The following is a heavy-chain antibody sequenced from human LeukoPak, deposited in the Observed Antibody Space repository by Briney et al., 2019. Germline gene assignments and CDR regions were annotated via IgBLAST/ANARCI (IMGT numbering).Heavy chain of an antibody. CDR1: GYSFTDYY. D-gene: IGHD2-21*01. CDR3: ARADRLHGGPYLIGP. V-gene: IGHV1-2*02. J-gene: IGHJ5*02. CDR2: INPSSGGT. Sequence: ASVKVSCKTSGYSFTDYYMHWVRQAPGQGLEWMGWINPSSGGTSSAQKFQGRVTMTRDTSITTVYMEVSWLTSDDTAIYYCARADRLHGGPYLIGPWGQGTLVTVSS.